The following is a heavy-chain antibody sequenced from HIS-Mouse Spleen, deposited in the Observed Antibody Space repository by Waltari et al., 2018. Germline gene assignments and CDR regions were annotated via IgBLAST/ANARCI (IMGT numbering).Heavy chain of an antibody. J-gene: IGHJ4*02. CDR1: GCTFSTYG. CDR3: ARYSSSSGVDY. Sequence: QVQLVESGGGVVKPGRSLRLSCASSGCTFSTYGMDWVRQAPGKGLEWVAVICYDGSNKYYADSVKGRFTISRDNSKNTLYLQMNSLRAEDTAVYYCARYSSSSGVDYWGQGTLVTVSS. CDR2: ICYDGSNK. V-gene: IGHV3-33*01. D-gene: IGHD6-6*01.